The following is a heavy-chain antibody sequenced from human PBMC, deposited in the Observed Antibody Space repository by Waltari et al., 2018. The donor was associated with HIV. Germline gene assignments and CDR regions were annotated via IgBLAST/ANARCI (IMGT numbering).Heavy chain of an antibody. CDR2: VSAYNGNT. Sequence: QVQLVQSGAEVKKPGASVKVSCKASGYTFTGYGISWVRQAPGQGLEWMGWVSAYNGNTNHAQKLQGRVTMTTDTTTSTAYMELRSLRSDDTAVYYCARINCTSVSCYASLDYWGQGTLVTVSS. CDR3: ARINCTSVSCYASLDY. V-gene: IGHV1-18*01. CDR1: GYTFTGYG. D-gene: IGHD2-2*01. J-gene: IGHJ4*02.